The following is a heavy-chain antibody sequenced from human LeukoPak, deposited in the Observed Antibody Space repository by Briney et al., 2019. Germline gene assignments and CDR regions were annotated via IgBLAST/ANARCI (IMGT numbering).Heavy chain of an antibody. D-gene: IGHD5-24*01. Sequence: PGGSLRLSCAASGFTVSSNYMSWVRQAPGKGLEWVSVIYSGGSTYYADSVKGRFTISRDNSKNTLYLQMNSLRAEDTAVYYCASGLRDGYNYFDYGGQGTLVTVSS. CDR1: GFTVSSNY. J-gene: IGHJ4*02. CDR2: IYSGGST. CDR3: ASGLRDGYNYFDY. V-gene: IGHV3-53*01.